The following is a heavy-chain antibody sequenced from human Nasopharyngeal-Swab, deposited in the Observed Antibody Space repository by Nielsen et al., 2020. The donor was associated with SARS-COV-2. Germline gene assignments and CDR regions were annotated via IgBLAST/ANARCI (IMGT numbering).Heavy chain of an antibody. D-gene: IGHD3-16*01. Sequence: SGPTLVKPTQTLTLTCTFSGFSLSTSGVGVGWIRQPPGKALEWLALIYWDDYKRYSPSLKSRLTITKDTSSNQVVLTMTNMDPVNTATYYCAHSEESVDYDYWGQGTLVTVSS. J-gene: IGHJ4*02. V-gene: IGHV2-5*02. CDR3: AHSEESVDYDY. CDR1: GFSLSTSGVG. CDR2: IYWDDYK.